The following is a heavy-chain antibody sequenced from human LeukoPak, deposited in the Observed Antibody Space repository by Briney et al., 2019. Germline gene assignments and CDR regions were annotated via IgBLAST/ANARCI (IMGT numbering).Heavy chain of an antibody. CDR1: GFTFSDYY. CDR3: ARDPRYCSGGSCYGHPIDY. J-gene: IGHJ4*02. D-gene: IGHD2-15*01. V-gene: IGHV3-11*06. Sequence: GGSLRLSCAASGFTFSDYYMSWIRQAPGKGLEWVSYISSSSSYTNYADSVKGRFTISRDNAKNSLYLQMNSLRAEDTAVYYCARDPRYCSGGSCYGHPIDYWGQGTLVTVSS. CDR2: ISSSSSYT.